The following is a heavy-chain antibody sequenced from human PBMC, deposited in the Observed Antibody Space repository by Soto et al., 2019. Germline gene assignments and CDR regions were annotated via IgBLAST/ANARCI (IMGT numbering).Heavy chain of an antibody. D-gene: IGHD2-2*01. CDR3: ARVPIVVVPAATYYYGMDV. V-gene: IGHV4-59*01. CDR2: IYYSGST. Sequence: PSETLSLTCTVSGGSISSYYWSWIRQPPGKGLEWIGYIYYSGSTNYNPSLKSRVTISVDTSKNQFSLKLSSVTAADTAVYYCARVPIVVVPAATYYYGMDVWGQGTTVTVSS. CDR1: GGSISSYY. J-gene: IGHJ6*02.